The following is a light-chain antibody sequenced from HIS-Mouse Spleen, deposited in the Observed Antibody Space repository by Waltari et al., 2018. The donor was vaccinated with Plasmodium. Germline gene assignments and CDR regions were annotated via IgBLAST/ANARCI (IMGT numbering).Light chain of an antibody. Sequence: SYELTQPPSVSVSPGQTARITCSGDALPKKYAYWYQQKSGQGPVLVIYEDSKRPSGFPERFSGSSSGTMANLTISGAQVEDEADYYCYSTDSSGNHRVFGGGTKLTVL. CDR1: ALPKKY. CDR3: YSTDSSGNHRV. V-gene: IGLV3-10*01. J-gene: IGLJ3*02. CDR2: EDS.